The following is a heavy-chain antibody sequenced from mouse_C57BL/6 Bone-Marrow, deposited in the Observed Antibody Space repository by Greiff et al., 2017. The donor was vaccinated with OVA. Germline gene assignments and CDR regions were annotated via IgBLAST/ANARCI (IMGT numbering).Heavy chain of an antibody. Sequence: QVQLQQSGAELARPGASVKLSCTASGYTFTSYGISWVKQRTGQGLEWIGEIYPRSGNTYYNEKFKGKATQTADKSSSTAYMELRSQTSEDSAVYFCARRTAQGRLFDDWGQGTTRTVSS. D-gene: IGHD3-2*02. V-gene: IGHV1-81*01. CDR2: IYPRSGNT. CDR1: GYTFTSYG. J-gene: IGHJ2*01. CDR3: ARRTAQGRLFDD.